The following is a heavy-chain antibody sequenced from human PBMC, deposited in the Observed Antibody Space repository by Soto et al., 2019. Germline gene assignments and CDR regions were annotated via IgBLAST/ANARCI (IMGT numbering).Heavy chain of an antibody. CDR1: GGSISSYY. D-gene: IGHD6-13*01. J-gene: IGHJ6*03. V-gene: IGHV4-59*01. CDR3: ARVLRQLAYYYYYYYMDV. Sequence: SETLSLTCTVSGGSISSYYWSWIRQPPGKGLEWIGYIYYSGSTNYNPSLKSRVTISVDTSKNQFSLKLSSVTAADTAVYYCARVLRQLAYYYYYYYMDVWGKGTTVTVSS. CDR2: IYYSGST.